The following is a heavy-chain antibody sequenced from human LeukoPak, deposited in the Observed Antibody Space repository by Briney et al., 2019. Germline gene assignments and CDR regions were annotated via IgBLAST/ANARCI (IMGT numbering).Heavy chain of an antibody. CDR1: GYTFTSYG. V-gene: IGHV1-18*01. D-gene: IGHD3-22*01. Sequence: GASVNVSCQASGYTFTSYGISGVRQAPGQGLAWMGWISAYNGNTNYAQKFQGRVTMTTDTSTNTAYMELRSLRSDDTAVYYCARGMYYYDSSAYRPRYIDVWGKGTTVTVSS. J-gene: IGHJ6*03. CDR2: ISAYNGNT. CDR3: ARGMYYYDSSAYRPRYIDV.